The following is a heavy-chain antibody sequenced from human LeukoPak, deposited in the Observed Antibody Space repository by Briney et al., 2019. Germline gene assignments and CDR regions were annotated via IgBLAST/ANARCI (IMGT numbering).Heavy chain of an antibody. V-gene: IGHV1-46*01. J-gene: IGHJ4*02. CDR2: IIPSDGFT. CDR3: ARVGSGYYYFDY. D-gene: IGHD3-22*01. Sequence: GASVKVSCKASGYTFSSYYVHWVRQAPGQGLEWMGMIIPSDGFTSYAQKFQGRVTMTRDMSTSTAYMELRSLRSDDTAVYYCARVGSGYYYFDYWGQGTLVTVSS. CDR1: GYTFSSYY.